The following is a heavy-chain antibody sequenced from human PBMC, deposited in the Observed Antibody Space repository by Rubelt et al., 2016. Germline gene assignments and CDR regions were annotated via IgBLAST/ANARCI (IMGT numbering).Heavy chain of an antibody. J-gene: IGHJ4*02. CDR1: RYW. D-gene: IGHD3-22*01. CDR3: ARMARDSSGYYSGAGDY. CDR2: INTDGST. V-gene: IGHV3-74*01. Sequence: RYWMHWVRQAPGKGLVWVSRINTDGSTSYADSVKGRFTISRDNAKNSLYLQMNSLRVEDTAVYYCARMARDSSGYYSGAGDYWGQGTLVTV.